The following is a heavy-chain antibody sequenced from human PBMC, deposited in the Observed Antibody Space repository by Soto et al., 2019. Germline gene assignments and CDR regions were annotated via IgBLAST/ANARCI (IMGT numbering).Heavy chain of an antibody. J-gene: IGHJ6*02. V-gene: IGHV4-34*01. D-gene: IGHD6-13*01. CDR1: GGFLSGYY. CDR3: ARERGYSSSWYRPSYYYYYGMDV. CDR2: INHSGST. Sequence: SETLSLTCAVYGGFLSGYYWSWIRQPPGKGLEWIGEINHSGSTNYNPSLKSRVTISVDTSKNQFSLKLSSVTAADTAVYYCARERGYSSSWYRPSYYYYYGMDVWGQGTTVTVSS.